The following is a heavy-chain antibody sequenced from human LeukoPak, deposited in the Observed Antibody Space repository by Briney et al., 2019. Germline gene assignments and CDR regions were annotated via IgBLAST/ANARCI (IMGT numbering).Heavy chain of an antibody. CDR1: GGTFSSYA. Sequence: GSSVKVSCKASGGTFSSYAISWVRQAPGQGLEWMGGIIPIFGTANYAQKFQGRVTITADESTSTAYMELSSLRSEDTAVYYCARVDTAMVLDGYWFDPWGQGTLVTVSS. V-gene: IGHV1-69*01. D-gene: IGHD5-18*01. CDR3: ARVDTAMVLDGYWFDP. CDR2: IIPIFGTA. J-gene: IGHJ5*02.